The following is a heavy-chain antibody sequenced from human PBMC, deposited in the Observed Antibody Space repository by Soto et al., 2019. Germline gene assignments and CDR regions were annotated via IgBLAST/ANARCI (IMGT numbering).Heavy chain of an antibody. D-gene: IGHD6-19*01. CDR3: ARERLAVAGKGGWFDP. CDR1: GASIISSSYY. J-gene: IGHJ5*02. CDR2: INYSGST. Sequence: SETLSLTCTVSGASIISSSYYWGWIRQPPGKGLEWIGSINYSGSTYYNPSLKSRVTISADTSKNQFSLKLRSVTAADTAVYYCARERLAVAGKGGWFDPWGQETLVTSPQ. V-gene: IGHV4-39*02.